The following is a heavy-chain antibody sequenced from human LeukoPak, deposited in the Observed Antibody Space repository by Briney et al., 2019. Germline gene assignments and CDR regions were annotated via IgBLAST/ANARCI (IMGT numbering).Heavy chain of an antibody. Sequence: PSETLSLTCAVYGGSFSGYYWSWIRQPPGKGLEWIGEINHSGSTNYNPPLKSRVTISVDTSKNQFSLKLSSVTAANTAVYYCARGTVQLERVYYYYYYYMDVWGKGTTVTVSS. D-gene: IGHD1-1*01. J-gene: IGHJ6*03. CDR3: ARGTVQLERVYYYYYYYMDV. CDR1: GGSFSGYY. V-gene: IGHV4-34*01. CDR2: INHSGST.